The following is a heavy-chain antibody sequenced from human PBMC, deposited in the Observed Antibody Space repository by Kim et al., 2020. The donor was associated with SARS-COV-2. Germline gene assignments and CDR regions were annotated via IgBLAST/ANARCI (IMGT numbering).Heavy chain of an antibody. V-gene: IGHV3-33*01. CDR2: IWYDGSNK. CDR3: ARDHGSSWPWYFDL. CDR1: GFTFSNYA. Sequence: GGSLRLSCAASGFTFSNYAMHWVRQAPGKGLEWVAVIWYDGSNKYYADSVRGRFTISRDNSKNALYLVMNSLRAEDTAVYYCARDHGSSWPWYFDLWGRGTLVTVSS. J-gene: IGHJ2*01. D-gene: IGHD6-13*01.